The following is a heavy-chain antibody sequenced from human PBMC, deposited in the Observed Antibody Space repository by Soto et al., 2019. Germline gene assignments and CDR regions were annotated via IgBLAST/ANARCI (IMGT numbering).Heavy chain of an antibody. Sequence: PGGSLRLSCAASGFTFSSYGMHWVRQAPGKGLEWVAVISYDGSNKYYADSVKGRFTISRDNSKNTLYLQMNSLRAEDTAVYYCAKEGSYYGAEYFQHWGQGTLVTVSS. J-gene: IGHJ1*01. CDR2: ISYDGSNK. V-gene: IGHV3-30*18. CDR3: AKEGSYYGAEYFQH. CDR1: GFTFSSYG. D-gene: IGHD1-26*01.